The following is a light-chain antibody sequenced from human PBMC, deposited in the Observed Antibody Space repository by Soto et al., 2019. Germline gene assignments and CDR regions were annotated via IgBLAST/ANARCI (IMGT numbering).Light chain of an antibody. CDR1: QSVSSSY. CDR3: QQYGSSPWT. Sequence: EIVLTQSPGTLSLSPGERGTLSCRASQSVSSSYLAWYQQKPGQAPRLLIYDASNRATGIPARFSGSGSGTDFTLSITRLQPEDCAVYYFQQYGSSPWTSGQGTKVDIK. V-gene: IGKV3-20*01. J-gene: IGKJ1*01. CDR2: DAS.